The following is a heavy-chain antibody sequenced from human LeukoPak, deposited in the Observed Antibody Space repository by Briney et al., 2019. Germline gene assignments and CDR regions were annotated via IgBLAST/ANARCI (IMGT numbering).Heavy chain of an antibody. V-gene: IGHV3-30*04. CDR2: ISYDGSNK. CDR1: GFTFSSYA. J-gene: IGHJ4*02. CDR3: ARDKGAIAVAGYFDY. D-gene: IGHD6-19*01. Sequence: HPGGSLRLSCAASGFTFSSYAMHWVRQAPGKGLEWVAVISYDGSNKYYADSVKGRFTISRDNSKNTLYLQMNSLRAEDTAVYYCARDKGAIAVAGYFDYWGQRTLVTVSS.